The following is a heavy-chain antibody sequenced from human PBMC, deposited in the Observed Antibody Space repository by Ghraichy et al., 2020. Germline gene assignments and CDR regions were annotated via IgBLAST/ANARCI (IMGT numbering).Heavy chain of an antibody. CDR2: IKQDGSEK. CDR3: ARALGYCSSTSCINDY. V-gene: IGHV3-7*01. J-gene: IGHJ4*02. D-gene: IGHD2-2*01. CDR1: GFTFSSYW. Sequence: GGSLRLSCAASGFTFSSYWMSWVRQAPGKGLEWVANIKQDGSEKYYVDSVKGRFTISRDNAKNSLYLQMNSLRAEDTAVYYCARALGYCSSTSCINDYWGQGTLVTVSS.